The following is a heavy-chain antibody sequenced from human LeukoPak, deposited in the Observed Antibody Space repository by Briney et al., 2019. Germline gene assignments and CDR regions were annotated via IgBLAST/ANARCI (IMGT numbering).Heavy chain of an antibody. CDR2: ISSSSSYI. J-gene: IGHJ4*02. CDR3: ARGGRDGYNPDY. CDR1: GFTFSSYS. D-gene: IGHD5-24*01. Sequence: GGSLRLSCTASGFTFSSYSMNWVRQAPGKGLEWVSSISSSSSYIYYADSVKGRFTISRDNAKNSLYLQMNSLRAEDTAVYYCARGGRDGYNPDYWGQGTLVTVSS. V-gene: IGHV3-21*01.